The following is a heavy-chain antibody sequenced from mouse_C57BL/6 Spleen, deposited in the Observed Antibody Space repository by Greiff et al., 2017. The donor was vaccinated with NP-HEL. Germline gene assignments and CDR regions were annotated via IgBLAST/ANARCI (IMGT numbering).Heavy chain of an antibody. Sequence: EVQRVESGGGLVKPGGSLKLSCAASGFTFSSYAMSWVRQTPEKRLEWVATISDGGSYTYYPDNVKGRFTISRDNAKNNLYLQMSHLKSEDTAMYYCAREGDYYGSSYLYYFDYWGQGTTLTVSS. V-gene: IGHV5-4*01. J-gene: IGHJ2*01. CDR3: AREGDYYGSSYLYYFDY. CDR1: GFTFSSYA. D-gene: IGHD1-1*01. CDR2: ISDGGSYT.